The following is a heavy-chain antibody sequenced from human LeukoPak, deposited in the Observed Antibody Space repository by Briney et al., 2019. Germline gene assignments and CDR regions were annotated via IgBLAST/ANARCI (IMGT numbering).Heavy chain of an antibody. V-gene: IGHV1-8*01. CDR2: MNPNSGNT. D-gene: IGHD5-18*01. CDR1: GYTFASYD. Sequence: ASVKVSCKASGYTFASYDINWVRQATGQGLEWMGWMNPNSGNTGYAQKFQGRVTMTRDTSTSTVYMELSSLRSEDTAVYYCARPADTAMVFWSFDYWGQGTLVTVSS. J-gene: IGHJ4*02. CDR3: ARPADTAMVFWSFDY.